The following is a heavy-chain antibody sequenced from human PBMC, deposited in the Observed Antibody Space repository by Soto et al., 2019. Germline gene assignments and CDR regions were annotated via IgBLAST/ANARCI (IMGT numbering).Heavy chain of an antibody. CDR1: GGSFSGYY. CDR3: ARAKGVVIGYYYYYGMDV. J-gene: IGHJ6*02. V-gene: IGHV4-34*01. Sequence: XATLSLPSAVYGGSFSGYYWSWIRQPPGKGLEWIGEINHSGSTNYNPSLKSRVTISVDTSKNQFSLKLSSVTAADTAVYYCARAKGVVIGYYYYYGMDVWGQGTTVTVSS. CDR2: INHSGST. D-gene: IGHD3-3*01.